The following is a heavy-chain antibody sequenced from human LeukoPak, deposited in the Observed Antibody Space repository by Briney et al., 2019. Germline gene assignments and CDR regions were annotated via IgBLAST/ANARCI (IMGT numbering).Heavy chain of an antibody. Sequence: SETLSLTCTVSGGSISNYFWSWVRQPAGKGLEWIGRIYTSGSTNYNPSLKSRVTISVDTSKNQFSLKLSSVTAADTAVYYCASHMVRGVHSIDYWGQGTLVTVSS. J-gene: IGHJ4*02. CDR1: GGSISNYF. CDR2: IYTSGST. D-gene: IGHD3-10*01. CDR3: ASHMVRGVHSIDY. V-gene: IGHV4-4*07.